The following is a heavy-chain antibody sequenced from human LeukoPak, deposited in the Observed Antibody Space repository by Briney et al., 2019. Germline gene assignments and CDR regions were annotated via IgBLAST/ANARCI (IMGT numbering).Heavy chain of an antibody. CDR1: GGSISSYY. D-gene: IGHD2-15*01. Sequence: SETLSLTCTVSGGSISSYYWSWIRQPPGKGLEWIGYIYYIGSTNYNPSLKSRVTISVDTSKNQFSLKLSSVTAADTAVYYCARDLVRGYCSGGSCYPSWFDPWGQGTLVTVSS. J-gene: IGHJ5*02. V-gene: IGHV4-59*01. CDR3: ARDLVRGYCSGGSCYPSWFDP. CDR2: IYYIGST.